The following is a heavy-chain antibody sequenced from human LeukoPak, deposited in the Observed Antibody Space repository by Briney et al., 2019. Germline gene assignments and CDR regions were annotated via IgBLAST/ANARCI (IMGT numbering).Heavy chain of an antibody. Sequence: PGGSLTLSCAASGFTFSNFWMTWVRQAPGKGREWVANIKKDGSDKYYVDSVKGRFTISKDNAKNSLYLQMNSLRAEDTAVYYCARDSGRGFDYWGQGTLVTVSS. CDR3: ARDSGRGFDY. J-gene: IGHJ4*02. CDR2: IKKDGSDK. V-gene: IGHV3-7*01. CDR1: GFTFSNFW.